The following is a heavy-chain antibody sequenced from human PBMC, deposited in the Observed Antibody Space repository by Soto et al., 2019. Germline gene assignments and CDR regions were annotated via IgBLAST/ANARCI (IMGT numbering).Heavy chain of an antibody. CDR1: GFIFSSYA. CDR3: AKDRGYCSGGSCRNWFDP. J-gene: IGHJ5*02. D-gene: IGHD2-15*01. Sequence: PGGSLRLSCAASGFIFSSYAMSWVRQAPGKGLEWVSAISGSGGSTYYADSVKGRFTISRDNSKNTLYLQMNSLRAEDTAVYYCAKDRGYCSGGSCRNWFDPWGQGTLVTVSS. V-gene: IGHV3-23*01. CDR2: ISGSGGST.